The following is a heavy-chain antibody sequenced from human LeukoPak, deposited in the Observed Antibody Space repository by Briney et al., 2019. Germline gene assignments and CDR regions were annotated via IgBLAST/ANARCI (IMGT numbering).Heavy chain of an antibody. CDR2: IIPIFGTA. CDR3: ARVGYCGGDCYLRVAFDI. V-gene: IGHV1-69*13. D-gene: IGHD2-21*02. Sequence: SVNVSCKASGGTFSSYAISWVRQAPGQGLEWMGGIIPIFGTANYAQKFQGRVTITADESTSTAYMELSSLRSEDTAVYYCARVGYCGGDCYLRVAFDIWGQGTMVTVSS. J-gene: IGHJ3*02. CDR1: GGTFSSYA.